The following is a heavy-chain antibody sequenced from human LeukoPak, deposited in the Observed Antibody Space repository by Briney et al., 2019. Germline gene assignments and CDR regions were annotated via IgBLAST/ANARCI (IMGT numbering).Heavy chain of an antibody. D-gene: IGHD3-10*01. Sequence: GGSLRLSCAASGFTFDDYAMHWVRQAPGKGLEWVSLISGDGGSTYYADSVKGRFTISRDNSKNSLYLQMNSLRTEDTALYYCAKGEALLWFGEEDCYYMDVWGKGTTVTVSS. CDR2: ISGDGGST. V-gene: IGHV3-43*02. CDR1: GFTFDDYA. J-gene: IGHJ6*03. CDR3: AKGEALLWFGEEDCYYMDV.